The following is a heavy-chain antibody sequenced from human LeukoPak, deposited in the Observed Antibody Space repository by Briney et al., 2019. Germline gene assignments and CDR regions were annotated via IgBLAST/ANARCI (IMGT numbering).Heavy chain of an antibody. V-gene: IGHV3-7*01. CDR3: AREYYDSSGLDY. CDR1: GFTFSSYS. Sequence: GGSLRLSCAASGFTFSSYSMNWVRQAPGKGLEWVANIKQDGSEKYYVDSVKGRFTISRDNAKNSLYLQMNSLRAEDTAVYYCAREYYDSSGLDYWGQGTLVTVSS. CDR2: IKQDGSEK. J-gene: IGHJ4*02. D-gene: IGHD3-22*01.